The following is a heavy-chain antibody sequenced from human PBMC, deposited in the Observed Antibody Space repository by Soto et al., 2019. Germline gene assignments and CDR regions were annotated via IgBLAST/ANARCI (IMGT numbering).Heavy chain of an antibody. CDR3: ARDPHEFWTSYWFDP. V-gene: IGHV1-18*01. Sequence: ASVKVSCKTSGYTFNTYGINWVRQAPGRGLELMGWISAYDGKTTYAEKFQGRVTLTTDTSTSTAYMELRSLRSDDTAIYYCARDPHEFWTSYWFDPWGQGTPVTVSS. J-gene: IGHJ5*02. D-gene: IGHD3-3*01. CDR1: GYTFNTYG. CDR2: ISAYDGKT.